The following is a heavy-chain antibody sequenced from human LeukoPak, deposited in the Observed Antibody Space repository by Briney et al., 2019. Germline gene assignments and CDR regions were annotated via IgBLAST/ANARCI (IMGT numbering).Heavy chain of an antibody. Sequence: SGGSLRLSCAASGFTFSNYWMSWVRQAPGKGLEWVANIKEGGSEKYYVDSVKGRSTISRDNAKNTLYLQMNSLRAEDTAVYYCARAPRGGSGYYESWGQGTLVTVSS. CDR2: IKEGGSEK. D-gene: IGHD3-22*01. V-gene: IGHV3-7*01. J-gene: IGHJ4*02. CDR3: ARAPRGGSGYYES. CDR1: GFTFSNYW.